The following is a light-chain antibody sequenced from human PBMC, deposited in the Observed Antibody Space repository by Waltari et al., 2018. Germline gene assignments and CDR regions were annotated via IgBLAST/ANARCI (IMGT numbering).Light chain of an antibody. V-gene: IGKV1-39*01. CDR3: QQSYGSRT. Sequence: DIQMTQSPTSLSASVGDRVTITCRASQSISSYLNWYQQKPGKAPKLLLYAASSLQSGVPSRFSGSGSGTDFTLTISSLQPEDFATYYCQQSYGSRTFGQGTKVEIK. CDR2: AAS. J-gene: IGKJ1*01. CDR1: QSISSY.